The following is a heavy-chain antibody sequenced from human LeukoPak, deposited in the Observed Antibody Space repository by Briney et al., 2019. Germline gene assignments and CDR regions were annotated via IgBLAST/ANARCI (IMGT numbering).Heavy chain of an antibody. CDR2: IYSGGST. J-gene: IGHJ4*02. V-gene: IGHV3-53*01. Sequence: PGASLRLSCAASGFTFSSYAMSWVRQAPGKGLEWVSVIYSGGSTYYADSVKGRFTISRDNSKNTLYLQMNSLRAEDTAVYYCARGGYSGYDCDYWGQGTLVTVSS. CDR1: GFTFSSYA. CDR3: ARGGYSGYDCDY. D-gene: IGHD5-12*01.